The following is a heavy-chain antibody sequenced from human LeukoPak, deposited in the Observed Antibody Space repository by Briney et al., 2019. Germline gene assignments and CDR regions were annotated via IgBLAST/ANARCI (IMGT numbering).Heavy chain of an antibody. J-gene: IGHJ4*02. CDR2: LSNSGST. CDR1: GGSISSYY. V-gene: IGHV4-59*08. CDR3: ARHYYGAYRECFDS. Sequence: SETLSLTCTVSGGSISSYYWSWIRQPPGKGLEWIGYLSNSGSTKYNPSLKSRVTVSVDTSKSQFSLKLSSVTAADTAVYYCARHYYGAYRECFDSWGQGTLVTVSS. D-gene: IGHD4-17*01.